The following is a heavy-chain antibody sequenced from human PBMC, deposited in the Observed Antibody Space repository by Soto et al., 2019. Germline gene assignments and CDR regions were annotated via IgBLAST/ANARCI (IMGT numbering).Heavy chain of an antibody. CDR2: IYYSGST. CDR3: ARDAVAGSGYGWFDP. V-gene: IGHV4-31*03. Sequence: QVQLQESGPGLVKPSQTLSLTCTVSGGSISSGGYYWSWIRQHPGKGLEWIGYIYYSGSTYYNPYLKSRVTISVDTSKNQFSLKLSSVTAVDTAVYYCARDAVAGSGYGWFDPWGQGTLVTVSS. CDR1: GGSISSGGYY. D-gene: IGHD6-19*01. J-gene: IGHJ5*02.